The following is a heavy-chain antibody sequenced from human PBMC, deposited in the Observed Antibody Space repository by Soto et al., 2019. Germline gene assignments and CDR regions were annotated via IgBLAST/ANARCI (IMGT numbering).Heavy chain of an antibody. CDR3: ARDAQGVFLHY. D-gene: IGHD3-16*01. CDR1: GYTFTSYG. V-gene: IGHV1-18*01. Sequence: QVQLVQSGAEVKKPGASVKVSCKASGYTFTSYGISWVRQAPGQGLGWMGWISAYNGNTNYAQKLQGRVTMTTATSTSTAYMELRSVRSDDTAVYYCARDAQGVFLHYWGQGTLVTVSS. J-gene: IGHJ4*02. CDR2: ISAYNGNT.